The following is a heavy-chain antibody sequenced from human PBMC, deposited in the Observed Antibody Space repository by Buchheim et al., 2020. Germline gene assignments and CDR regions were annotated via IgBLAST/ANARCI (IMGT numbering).Heavy chain of an antibody. J-gene: IGHJ6*02. CDR3: ARVAYYDFWSAQGGYYYGMDV. CDR1: GGSFSGYY. D-gene: IGHD3-3*01. CDR2: INHSGST. Sequence: QVQLQQWGAGLLKPSETLSLTCAVYGGSFSGYYWSWIRQPPGKGLEWIGEINHSGSTNYNPSLKSRVTISVDTSKNQFSLKLSSVTAADTAVYYCARVAYYDFWSAQGGYYYGMDVWGQGTT. V-gene: IGHV4-34*01.